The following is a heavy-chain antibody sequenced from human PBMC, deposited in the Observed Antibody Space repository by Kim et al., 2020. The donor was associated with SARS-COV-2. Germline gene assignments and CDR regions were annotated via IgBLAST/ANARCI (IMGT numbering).Heavy chain of an antibody. V-gene: IGHV3-33*05. CDR1: GLSFSSHG. CDR3: ARDAYYYGSGSFHYYFD. J-gene: IGHJ4*01. CDR2: ILYDGTNK. Sequence: GGSLRLSCAASGLSFSSHGFYWVRQAPGKGLEWVAAILYDGTNKYYADSVKGRFTISRDNSKNTLYLQMNSLRADDTAVYYCARDAYYYGSGSFHYYFD. D-gene: IGHD3-10*01.